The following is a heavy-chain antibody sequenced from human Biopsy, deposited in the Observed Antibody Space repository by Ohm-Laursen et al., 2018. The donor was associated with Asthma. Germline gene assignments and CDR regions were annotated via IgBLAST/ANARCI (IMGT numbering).Heavy chain of an antibody. Sequence: SLRLSCAAPGFVFSQCGMHWVRQAPGKGLEWVAVGGSYYDGGLKYYADSVNGRFTVSRDDSKNTLYLQMNSLRPDDTAVYYCARDVMEWYLPAFDFWGQGTLVTVSS. V-gene: IGHV3-30*03. CDR3: ARDVMEWYLPAFDF. CDR1: GFVFSQCG. J-gene: IGHJ4*02. CDR2: GGSYYDGGLK. D-gene: IGHD3-3*01.